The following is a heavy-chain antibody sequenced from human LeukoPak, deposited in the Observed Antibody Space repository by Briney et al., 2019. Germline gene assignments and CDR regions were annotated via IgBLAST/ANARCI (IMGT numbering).Heavy chain of an antibody. CDR2: ISDSGGST. CDR3: AAKYDILTGYYQGFDP. J-gene: IGHJ5*02. CDR1: GFTFSSYA. D-gene: IGHD3-9*01. V-gene: IGHV3-23*01. Sequence: GGSLRLSCAASGFTFSSYAMSWVRQAPGKGLEWVSAISDSGGSTYYADSVKGRFTISRDNSKNTLYLQMNSLRAEDTAVYYCAAKYDILTGYYQGFDPWGQGTLVTVSS.